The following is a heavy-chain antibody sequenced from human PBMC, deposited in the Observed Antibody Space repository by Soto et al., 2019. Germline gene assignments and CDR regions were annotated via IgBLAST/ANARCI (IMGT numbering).Heavy chain of an antibody. CDR3: GRDLTSNANCIDP. Sequence: SETLSLTCSVSGDYIHVGGYYWTWIRQRPGKGLEWMGYIYYTGKTYYNPSLEGRLTMSVDRSKNQFSLRLTSVTAADTAVYFCGRDLTSNANCIDPWGQGTLVTVSS. D-gene: IGHD2-2*01. CDR1: GDYIHVGGYY. CDR2: IYYTGKT. J-gene: IGHJ5*02. V-gene: IGHV4-31*02.